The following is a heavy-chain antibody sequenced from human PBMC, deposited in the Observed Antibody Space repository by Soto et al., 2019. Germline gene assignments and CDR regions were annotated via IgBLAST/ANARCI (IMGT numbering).Heavy chain of an antibody. Sequence: EASVKVSCKASGGTFSSYAISWVRQAPGQGLEWMGGIIPIFGTANYAQKFQGRVTITADESTSTAYMELSSLRSEDTAVYYCAREGNKNPLDYWGQGTLVTVSS. CDR3: AREGNKNPLDY. CDR2: IIPIFGTA. V-gene: IGHV1-69*13. CDR1: GGTFSSYA. J-gene: IGHJ4*02.